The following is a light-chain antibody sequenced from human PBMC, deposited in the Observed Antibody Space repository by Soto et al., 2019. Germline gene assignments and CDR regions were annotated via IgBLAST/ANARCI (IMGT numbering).Light chain of an antibody. V-gene: IGLV2-14*01. CDR2: EVS. Sequence: QSALTQPASVSGSPGQSITISCTGTSSDVGNYKYVSWYQQHPGKAPKLIIYEVSNRPSGVSDRFSGSKSGNTASLTISGLQAEDETDSYCLSYTSSGTYVFGTVTKLTVL. J-gene: IGLJ1*01. CDR3: LSYTSSGTYV. CDR1: SSDVGNYKY.